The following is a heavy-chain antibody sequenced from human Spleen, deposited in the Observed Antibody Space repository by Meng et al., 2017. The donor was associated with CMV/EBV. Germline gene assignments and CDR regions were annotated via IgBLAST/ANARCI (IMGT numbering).Heavy chain of an antibody. CDR1: GFTYSSYS. CDR2: INWNSGSI. CDR3: AKSRRGDFHDAVDI. D-gene: IGHD3-16*01. J-gene: IGHJ3*02. V-gene: IGHV3-9*01. Sequence: GGSLRLSCEGSGFTYSSYSMNWVRQAPGKGLEWVSGINWNSGSIAYADSVKGRFTVSRDNAKSSLYLQMNSLRAEDTALYYCAKSRRGDFHDAVDIWGQGTLVTVSS.